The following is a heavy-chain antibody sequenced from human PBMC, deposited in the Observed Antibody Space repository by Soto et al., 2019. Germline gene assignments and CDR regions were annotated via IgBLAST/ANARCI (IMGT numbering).Heavy chain of an antibody. D-gene: IGHD7-27*01. V-gene: IGHV3-48*01. CDR1: GFILSDCA. CDR2: ISSSRSVI. J-gene: IGHJ6*03. CDR3: ARDLSWGSNWYYYMDV. Sequence: EVQLVESGGGLVQPGGSLRLSCATSGFILSDCAMNWVRQAPGKGLEWVSYISSSRSVIDYADSVKGRFTVSRDNARNSLYLQMNRVRAEDTAVYYCARDLSWGSNWYYYMDVWGKGTTVTVSS.